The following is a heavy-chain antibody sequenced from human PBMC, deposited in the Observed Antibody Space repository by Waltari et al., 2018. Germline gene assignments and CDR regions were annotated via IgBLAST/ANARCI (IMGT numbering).Heavy chain of an antibody. V-gene: IGHV1-18*04. Sequence: SGAEVKKPGASVKVSCKASGYTFTSYGISWVRQAPGQGLEWMGWISAYNGNTNYAQKLQGRVTMTTDTSTSTAYMELRSLRSDDTAVYYCARNLYYDFWSGYYTGGLSSGPQIVDYWFDPWGQGTLVTVSS. CDR3: ARNLYYDFWSGYYTGGLSSGPQIVDYWFDP. CDR2: ISAYNGNT. D-gene: IGHD3-3*01. CDR1: GYTFTSYG. J-gene: IGHJ5*02.